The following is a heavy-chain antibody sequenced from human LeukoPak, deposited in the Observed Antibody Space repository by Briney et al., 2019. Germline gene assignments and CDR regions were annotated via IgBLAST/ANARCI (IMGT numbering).Heavy chain of an antibody. V-gene: IGHV3-23*01. CDR2: ISGSGGST. J-gene: IGHJ4*02. CDR1: GFTFSSYA. CDR3: AKDRLNSGSYLIVDY. Sequence: GGSLRLSCAASGFTFSSYAVSWVRQAPGKGLEWVSAISGSGGSTYYADSVKGRFTISRDNSKNTLYLQMNSLRAEDTAVYYCAKDRLNSGSYLIVDYWGQGTLVTVSS. D-gene: IGHD1-26*01.